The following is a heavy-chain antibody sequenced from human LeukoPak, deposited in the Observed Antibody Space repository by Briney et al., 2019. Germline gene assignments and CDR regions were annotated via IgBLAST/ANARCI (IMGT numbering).Heavy chain of an antibody. J-gene: IGHJ3*02. CDR3: ARGRSGWYYAFDI. V-gene: IGHV3-11*04. Sequence: PGGSLRLSCAASGFTFRDSYMSWIRQAPGKGLEWVSYISGSGTTIYSADSVKGRFTISRDNAKNSLYLQMNRLRAEDTAVYYCARGRSGWYYAFDIWGQGTMVTVSS. CDR1: GFTFRDSY. CDR2: ISGSGTTI. D-gene: IGHD6-19*01.